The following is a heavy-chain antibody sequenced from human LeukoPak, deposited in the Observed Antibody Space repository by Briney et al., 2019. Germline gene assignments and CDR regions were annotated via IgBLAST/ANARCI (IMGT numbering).Heavy chain of an antibody. CDR3: ARDYGGSSPFDY. CDR2: IKQDGSEK. CDR1: GFTFSSYW. J-gene: IGHJ4*02. D-gene: IGHD4-23*01. Sequence: PGGSLRLSCASSGFTFSSYWRSWVRQATGKGLEWVANIKQDGSEKYYVDSVKGRFTISRDNAKSSLYLQMNSLRAEDTAVFYCARDYGGSSPFDYWGQGTLVTVSS. V-gene: IGHV3-7*01.